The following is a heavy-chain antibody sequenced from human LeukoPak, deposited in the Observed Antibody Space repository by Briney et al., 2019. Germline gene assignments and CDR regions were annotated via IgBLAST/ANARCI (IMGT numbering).Heavy chain of an antibody. Sequence: GASVKVSCKASGYTFTGYYMHWVRQAPGQGLEWMGWINPNSGGTNYAQKFQGRVTMTRDTSISTAYMELSRLRSDDTAVYYCARVPTSSPTKFDPWGQGTLVTVSS. CDR2: INPNSGGT. D-gene: IGHD2-2*01. CDR1: GYTFTGYY. V-gene: IGHV1-2*02. J-gene: IGHJ5*02. CDR3: ARVPTSSPTKFDP.